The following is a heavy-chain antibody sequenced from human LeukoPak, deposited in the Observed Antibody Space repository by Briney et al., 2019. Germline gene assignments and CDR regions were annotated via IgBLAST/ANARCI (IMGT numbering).Heavy chain of an antibody. V-gene: IGHV4-4*07. D-gene: IGHD6-19*01. CDR3: ARGPPYSSGWHWGHPFDY. CDR1: GFTFSSYG. CDR2: IYTSGST. J-gene: IGHJ4*02. Sequence: PGGTLRLSCAASGFTFSSYGMSWIRQPAGKGLEWIGRIYTSGSTNYNPSLKSRVTISVDKSKNQFSLKLSSVTAADTAVYYCARGPPYSSGWHWGHPFDYWGQGTLVTVSS.